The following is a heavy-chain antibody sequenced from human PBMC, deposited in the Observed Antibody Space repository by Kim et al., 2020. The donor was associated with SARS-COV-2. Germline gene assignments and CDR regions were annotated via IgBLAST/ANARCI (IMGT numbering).Heavy chain of an antibody. Sequence: GGSLRLSCAASGFTFSSYWMNWVRQAPGKGLVWVSRINSDGSGTSYADSVKGRFTMSRDNGKNTLYLQMNSLRAEDTAVYYCARERSAAFDIWGQGTLVTVSS. J-gene: IGHJ3*02. CDR2: INSDGSGT. V-gene: IGHV3-74*01. CDR3: ARERSAAFDI. CDR1: GFTFSSYW.